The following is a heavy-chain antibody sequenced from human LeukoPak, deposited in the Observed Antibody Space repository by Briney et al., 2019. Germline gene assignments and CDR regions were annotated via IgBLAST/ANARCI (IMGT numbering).Heavy chain of an antibody. D-gene: IGHD5-18*01. J-gene: IGHJ4*02. CDR2: ISGSGGST. V-gene: IGHV3-23*01. Sequence: AGGSLRLSCAASGFTVSSNYMSWVRQAPGKGLEWVSVISGSGGSTYYADSVKGRFTISRDNSKNTLYLQMNGLRAEDTAVYYCAKDQVDTAMGLFDYWGQGTLVTVSS. CDR1: GFTVSSNY. CDR3: AKDQVDTAMGLFDY.